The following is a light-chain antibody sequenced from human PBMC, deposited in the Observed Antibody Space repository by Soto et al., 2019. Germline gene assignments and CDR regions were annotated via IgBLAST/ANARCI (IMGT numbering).Light chain of an antibody. J-gene: IGLJ2*01. CDR3: ATWDDSLRGPV. CDR2: YDD. CDR1: TSNIGNNA. V-gene: IGLV1-36*01. Sequence: QSVLTQPPSVSEAPRQRVTISCSGSTSNIGNNAVSWYQQLPGKAPKLLIYYDDLLPSGVSDRFSGSKSGTSASLAISGLQSEDEADYYCATWDDSLRGPVFGGGTKLTVL.